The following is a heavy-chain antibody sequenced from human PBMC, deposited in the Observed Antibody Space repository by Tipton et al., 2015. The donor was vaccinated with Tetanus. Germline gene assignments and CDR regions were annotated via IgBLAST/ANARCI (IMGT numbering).Heavy chain of an antibody. D-gene: IGHD6-13*01. Sequence: TLSLTCTVSGGSISSYYWSWIRQPAGKGLEWIGRIYTSESTNYNSSLWSRVTISVDTSKNQFSLNLSSVTAADTAVYYCARGGITAAGILDYWGQGTLVTVSS. CDR3: ARGGITAAGILDY. V-gene: IGHV4-4*07. CDR1: GGSISSYY. J-gene: IGHJ4*02. CDR2: IYTSEST.